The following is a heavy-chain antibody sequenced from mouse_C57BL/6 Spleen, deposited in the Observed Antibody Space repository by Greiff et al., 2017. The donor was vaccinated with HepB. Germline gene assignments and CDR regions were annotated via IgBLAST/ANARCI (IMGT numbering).Heavy chain of an antibody. CDR3: ARSYSNYPFAY. D-gene: IGHD2-5*01. CDR2: IDPSDSET. V-gene: IGHV1-52*01. J-gene: IGHJ3*01. Sequence: QVQLQQPGAELVRPGSSVKLSCKASGYTFTSYWMHWVKQRPIQGLEWIGNIDPSDSETHYNQKFKDKATLTVDKSSSTAYMQLSSLTSEDSAVYYCARSYSNYPFAYWGQGTLVTVSA. CDR1: GYTFTSYW.